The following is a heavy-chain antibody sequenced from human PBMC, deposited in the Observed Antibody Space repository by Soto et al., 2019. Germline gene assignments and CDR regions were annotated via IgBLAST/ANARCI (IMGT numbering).Heavy chain of an antibody. J-gene: IGHJ4*02. D-gene: IGHD6-13*01. V-gene: IGHV3-23*01. Sequence: VQLLASGGGLVQPGGSLRLSCAASGFTFDSYGMNWVRQAPGKGLEWVSSISGSGGSTYYADSVKGRFTISRDNSKNTLYLQMNSLSAEDTAVYFCAKVLIAGGLDYWGQGTLVTVSS. CDR2: ISGSGGST. CDR1: GFTFDSYG. CDR3: AKVLIAGGLDY.